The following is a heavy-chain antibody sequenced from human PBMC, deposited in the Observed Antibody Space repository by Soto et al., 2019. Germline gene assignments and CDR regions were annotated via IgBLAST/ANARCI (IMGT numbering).Heavy chain of an antibody. Sequence: SETLSLTCTVSGGSISSGGYYWSWIRQHPGKGLEWIGYIYYSGSTYYNPSLKSRVTISVDTSKNQFSLKLSSVTAADTAVYYCARSRGGYFDYWGQGTLVTVSS. D-gene: IGHD3-16*01. V-gene: IGHV4-31*03. J-gene: IGHJ4*02. CDR1: GGSISSGGYY. CDR2: IYYSGST. CDR3: ARSRGGYFDY.